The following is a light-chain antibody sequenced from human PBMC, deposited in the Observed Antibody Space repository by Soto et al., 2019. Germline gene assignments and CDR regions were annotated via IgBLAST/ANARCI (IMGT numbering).Light chain of an antibody. CDR3: GSHATSNTPVL. Sequence: QSALTQPASVSGSPGQSITISCTGTSSDVGGSKYVSWYQQHPGEAPKLMIYEVSNRPSGVSNRFSGSKSGNTASLTISGLHADDEADYYCGSHATSNTPVLFGGGTKLTVL. J-gene: IGLJ2*01. CDR1: SSDVGGSKY. CDR2: EVS. V-gene: IGLV2-14*01.